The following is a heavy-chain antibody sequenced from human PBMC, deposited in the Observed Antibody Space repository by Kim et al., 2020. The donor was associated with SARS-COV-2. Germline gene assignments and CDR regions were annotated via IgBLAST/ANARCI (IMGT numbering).Heavy chain of an antibody. V-gene: IGHV3-30*18. CDR3: AKDQRGYGMDV. CDR1: GFTFSSYG. D-gene: IGHD3-16*01. CDR2: ISYDGSNK. Sequence: GGSLRLSCAASGFTFSSYGMHWVRQAPGKGLEWVAVISYDGSNKYYADSVKGRFTISRDNSKNTLYLQMNSLRAEDTAVYYCAKDQRGYGMDVWGQGTTVTVSS. J-gene: IGHJ6*02.